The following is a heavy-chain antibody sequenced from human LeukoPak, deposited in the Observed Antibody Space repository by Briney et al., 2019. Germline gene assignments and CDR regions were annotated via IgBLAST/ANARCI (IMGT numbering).Heavy chain of an antibody. V-gene: IGHV3-13*01. CDR1: GFTFSSYD. CDR3: ARGGYGSGSYYNVRAFDI. J-gene: IGHJ3*02. Sequence: PGGSLRLSCAASGFTFSSYDMHWVRQATGKGLEWVSAIGTAGDTYYPGSVKGRFTISRENAKNSLYLQMNSLRAGDTAVYYCARGGYGSGSYYNVRAFDIWGQGTMVTVSS. D-gene: IGHD3-10*01. CDR2: IGTAGDT.